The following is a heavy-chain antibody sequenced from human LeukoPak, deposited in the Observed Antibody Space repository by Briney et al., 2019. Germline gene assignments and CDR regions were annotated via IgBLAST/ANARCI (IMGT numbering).Heavy chain of an antibody. CDR1: GGSISSSNYY. J-gene: IGHJ6*03. Sequence: SETLSLTCTVSGGSISSSNYYWGWIRQPPGKGLEWIGSIYYSGSTYYNPSLKSRVTIFVDTSKNQFSLNLRSVTAADTAVYHCARHPWANYYYMDVWGKGTTVTVSS. CDR2: IYYSGST. V-gene: IGHV4-39*01. CDR3: ARHPWANYYYMDV. D-gene: IGHD7-27*01.